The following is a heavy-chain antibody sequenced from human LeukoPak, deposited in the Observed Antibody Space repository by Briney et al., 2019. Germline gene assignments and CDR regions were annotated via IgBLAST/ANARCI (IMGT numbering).Heavy chain of an antibody. CDR1: EFTFGDYA. V-gene: IGHV3-49*03. D-gene: IGHD3-16*01. J-gene: IGHJ4*02. CDR2: IRSKAYGGTT. Sequence: GGSLRLSCTASEFTFGDYAMSWFRQAPGKGLEWVGFIRSKAYGGTTEYAASVKGRFTISRDDSKSIAYLQMNSLKTEDTAVYYCTRASLGQFSEYWGQGTLVTVSS. CDR3: TRASLGQFSEY.